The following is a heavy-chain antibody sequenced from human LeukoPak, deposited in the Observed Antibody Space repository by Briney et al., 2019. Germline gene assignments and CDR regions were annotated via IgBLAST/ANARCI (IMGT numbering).Heavy chain of an antibody. CDR3: ARVRSGGSRRSPFDY. CDR1: GGSFSGYY. D-gene: IGHD2-15*01. J-gene: IGHJ4*02. Sequence: SETLSLTCAVYGGSFSGYYWSWIRQPPGKGLEWIGEINHSGSTNYNPSLKSRVTISVDTSKNQFSLKLSSVTAADTAVYYCARVRSGGSRRSPFDYWGQGTLVTVSS. V-gene: IGHV4-34*01. CDR2: INHSGST.